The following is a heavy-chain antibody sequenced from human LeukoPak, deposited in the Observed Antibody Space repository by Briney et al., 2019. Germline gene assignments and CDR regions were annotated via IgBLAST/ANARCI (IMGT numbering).Heavy chain of an antibody. CDR2: INHSGST. Sequence: SETLSLTCAVYGGSFSGYYWSWIRQPPGKGLEWMGEINHSGSTNYNPSLKSRVTISVDTSKNQFSLKLSSVTAADTAVYYCARGLIPMVREDAFDIWGQGTMVTVSS. CDR1: GGSFSGYY. D-gene: IGHD3-10*01. CDR3: ARGLIPMVREDAFDI. V-gene: IGHV4-34*01. J-gene: IGHJ3*02.